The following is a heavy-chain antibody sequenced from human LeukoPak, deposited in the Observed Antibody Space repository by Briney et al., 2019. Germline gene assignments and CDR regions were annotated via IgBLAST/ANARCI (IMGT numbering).Heavy chain of an antibody. J-gene: IGHJ4*02. D-gene: IGHD6-19*01. Sequence: GGSLRLSCAASGFTFDDYARHWVRQAPGKGLEWVSGISWNSGSIGYADSVKGRFTISRDNAKNSLYLQMNSLRAEDTALYYCAKDYSSGWYGYFDYWGQGTLVTVSS. CDR2: ISWNSGSI. CDR3: AKDYSSGWYGYFDY. CDR1: GFTFDDYA. V-gene: IGHV3-9*01.